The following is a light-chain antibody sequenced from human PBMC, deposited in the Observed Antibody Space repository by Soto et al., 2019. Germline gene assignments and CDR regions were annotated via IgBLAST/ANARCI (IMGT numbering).Light chain of an antibody. CDR2: STN. CDR1: TGAVTSSNY. V-gene: IGLV7-43*01. CDR3: LLYYGGQLGV. Sequence: QAVVTQEHSLIVSPGGTVTLTCAVYTGAVTSSNYPNWFQQKPGQAPRALIYSTNHKYSWTPAPFSGSLLGGKAALPLSGVQPEDEADDNCLLYYGGQLGVFGGGTNVTVL. J-gene: IGLJ2*01.